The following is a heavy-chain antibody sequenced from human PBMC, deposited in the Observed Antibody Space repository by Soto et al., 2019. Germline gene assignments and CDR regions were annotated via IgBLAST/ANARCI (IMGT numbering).Heavy chain of an antibody. D-gene: IGHD1-1*01. CDR3: ARHWNHYYYYYGMDV. CDR1: GYSFTSYW. J-gene: IGHJ6*02. V-gene: IGHV5-51*01. Sequence: EVQLVQSGAEVKKPGESLKISCKGSGYSFTSYWIGWVRQMPGKGLERMGIIYPGDSDTRYSPSFQGQVTISADKSISTAYLQWSSLKASDTAMYYCARHWNHYYYYYGMDVWGQGTTVTVSS. CDR2: IYPGDSDT.